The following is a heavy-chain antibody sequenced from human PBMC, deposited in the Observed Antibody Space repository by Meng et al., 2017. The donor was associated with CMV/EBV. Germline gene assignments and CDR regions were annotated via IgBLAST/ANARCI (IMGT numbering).Heavy chain of an antibody. CDR2: INHSGST. Sequence: SETLSLTCAVYGGSFSGYYWSWIRQPPGKGLEWIGEINHSGSTNYNPSLKSRVTISVDTSKNQFSLKLSSVTAADTAVYYCATLYSGGYYYYYYYYGMDGWGQGTTVTVSS. CDR1: GGSFSGYY. V-gene: IGHV4-34*01. J-gene: IGHJ6*02. D-gene: IGHD3-10*01. CDR3: ATLYSGGYYYYYYYYGMDG.